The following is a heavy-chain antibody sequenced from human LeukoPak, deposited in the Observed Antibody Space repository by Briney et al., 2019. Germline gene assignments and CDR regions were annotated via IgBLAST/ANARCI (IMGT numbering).Heavy chain of an antibody. D-gene: IGHD4-17*01. J-gene: IGHJ4*02. CDR3: ARGRTRYGDYGPDY. CDR2: INHSGVT. Sequence: PSETLSLTCGVSGGSLSDYYWTWLRQLPGKGLEWMGEINHSGVTNYNPSLKSRVTISVDTSKNQFSLKLSSVTAADTAVYYCARGRTRYGDYGPDYWGQGTLVTVSS. CDR1: GGSLSDYY. V-gene: IGHV4-34*01.